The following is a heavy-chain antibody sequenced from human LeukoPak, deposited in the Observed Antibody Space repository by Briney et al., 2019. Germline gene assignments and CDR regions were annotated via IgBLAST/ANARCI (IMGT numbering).Heavy chain of an antibody. D-gene: IGHD6-13*01. CDR2: MNPNSGNT. Sequence: GASVKVSCKASGYTFTSYDINWVRQATGQGLEWMGWMNPNSGNTGYAQKFQGWVTMTRDTSISTAYMELSRLRSDDTAVYYCAREDSSSWSPRLRGMDVWGQGTTVTVSS. CDR3: AREDSSSWSPRLRGMDV. CDR1: GYTFTSYD. J-gene: IGHJ6*02. V-gene: IGHV1-8*01.